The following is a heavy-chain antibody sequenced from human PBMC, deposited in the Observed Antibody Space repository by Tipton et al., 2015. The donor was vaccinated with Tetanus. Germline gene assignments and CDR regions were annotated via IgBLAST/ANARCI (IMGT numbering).Heavy chain of an antibody. Sequence: QSGAEVKKPEESLKISCQGSGYRFANYWIGWVRQMPGKGLEWLGIIYPHDSDTRYNPSFQGHVTLSADKSINTAYLQWHSLKATDTAVYYCARRKGGYVGYYFDYWAQGTLVTVSS. V-gene: IGHV5-51*01. CDR2: IYPHDSDT. D-gene: IGHD5-24*01. J-gene: IGHJ4*02. CDR3: ARRKGGYVGYYFDY. CDR1: GYRFANYW.